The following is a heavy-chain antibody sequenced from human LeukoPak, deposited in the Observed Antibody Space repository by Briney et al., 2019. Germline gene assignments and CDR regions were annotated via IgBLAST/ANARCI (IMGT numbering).Heavy chain of an antibody. J-gene: IGHJ4*02. Sequence: GGSLRLSCTASGFTFGDYAMSWFRQAPGRGLEWVGFIRSKAYGGTTEYAASVKGRFTISRDDSKSIAYLQMNSLKTEDTAVYYCTRAVARVAYYYDSSGSPPGYWGQGTLVTVSS. CDR3: TRAVARVAYYYDSSGSPPGY. CDR2: IRSKAYGGTT. V-gene: IGHV3-49*03. CDR1: GFTFGDYA. D-gene: IGHD3-22*01.